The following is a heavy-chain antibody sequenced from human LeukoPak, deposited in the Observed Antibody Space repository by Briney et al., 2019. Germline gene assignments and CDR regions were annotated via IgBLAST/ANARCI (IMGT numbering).Heavy chain of an antibody. J-gene: IGHJ3*02. CDR3: ARDHIVVVTPSDAFDI. D-gene: IGHD2-21*02. CDR2: IWYDGSNK. CDR1: GFTFSSYG. V-gene: IGHV3-33*01. Sequence: GGSLRLSCAASGFTFSSYGMHWVRQAPGKGLEWVAVIWYDGSNKYYADSVKGRFTISRDNSKNTLYLQMNSLRAEDTAVYYCARDHIVVVTPSDAFDIWGQGTMVTVSS.